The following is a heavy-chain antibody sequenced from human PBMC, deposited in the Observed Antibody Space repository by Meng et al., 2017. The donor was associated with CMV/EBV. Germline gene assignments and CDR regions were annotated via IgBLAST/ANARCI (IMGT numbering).Heavy chain of an antibody. Sequence: SGDIVSSNSAAWNWIRQSPSRGLEWLGRTYYRSKWYNDYAVSMKSRITINPDTSKNQFSLQLNSVTPEDTAVYYCARETLTEWELHPWGQGTLVTVSS. CDR2: TYYRSKWYN. CDR1: GDIVSSNSAA. CDR3: ARETLTEWELHP. D-gene: IGHD1-26*01. V-gene: IGHV6-1*01. J-gene: IGHJ5*02.